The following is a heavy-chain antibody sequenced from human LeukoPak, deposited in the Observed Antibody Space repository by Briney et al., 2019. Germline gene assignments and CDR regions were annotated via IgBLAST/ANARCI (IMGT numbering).Heavy chain of an antibody. D-gene: IGHD6-13*01. V-gene: IGHV4-31*03. CDR1: GGSISSGGYY. Sequence: PSETLSLTCTVSGGSISSGGYYWSWIRQHPGKGLEWIGYIYYSGSTYYNPSLKGRVTISVDTSKNQFSLKLSSVTAADTAVYYCARGGIAAAGYFDYWGQGTLVTVSS. J-gene: IGHJ4*02. CDR3: ARGGIAAAGYFDY. CDR2: IYYSGST.